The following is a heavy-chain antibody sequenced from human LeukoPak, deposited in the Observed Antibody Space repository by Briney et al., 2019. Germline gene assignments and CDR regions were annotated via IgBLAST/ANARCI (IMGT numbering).Heavy chain of an antibody. CDR2: ISYDGNDK. J-gene: IGHJ4*02. CDR3: ARDRDTAMGL. Sequence: GRSLRLSCAASGFTFSNYAMHWVRQAPGKGLEWVAIISYDGNDKYYTDSVKGRFTISRDKSKNTLYLQMNSLRAEDTAVYYCARDRDTAMGLWGQGTLVTVSS. V-gene: IGHV3-30-3*01. CDR1: GFTFSNYA. D-gene: IGHD5-18*01.